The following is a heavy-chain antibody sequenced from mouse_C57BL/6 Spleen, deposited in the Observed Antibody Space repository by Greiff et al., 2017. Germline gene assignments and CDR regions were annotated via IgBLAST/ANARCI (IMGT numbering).Heavy chain of an antibody. CDR2: INPSSGYT. Sequence: VQLQQSGAELARPGASVKMSCKASGYTFTSYTMHWVNQRPGQGLEWIGYINPSSGYTKYNQKFKDKATLTADKSSSTAYMQLSSLTSEDSAVYYCATLLSWFAYWGQGTLVTVSA. CDR1: GYTFTSYT. CDR3: ATLLSWFAY. J-gene: IGHJ3*01. V-gene: IGHV1-4*01. D-gene: IGHD2-10*01.